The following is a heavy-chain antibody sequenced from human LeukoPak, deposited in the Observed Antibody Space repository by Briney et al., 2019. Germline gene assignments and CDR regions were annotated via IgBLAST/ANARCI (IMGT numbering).Heavy chain of an antibody. Sequence: QPGGSLRLSCAASGFTFSSYGMHWVRQAPGKGLEWVAFIRYDGSNKYYADSVKGRFTISRDNSKNTLYLQMNSLRAEDTAVYFCAREGGGGYYDRTGYYYAYYFDYWGQGTLVTASS. CDR1: GFTFSSYG. CDR2: IRYDGSNK. D-gene: IGHD3-22*01. CDR3: AREGGGGYYDRTGYYYAYYFDY. V-gene: IGHV3-30*02. J-gene: IGHJ4*02.